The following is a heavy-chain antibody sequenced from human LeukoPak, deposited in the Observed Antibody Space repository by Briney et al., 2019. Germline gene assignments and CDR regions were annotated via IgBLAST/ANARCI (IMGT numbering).Heavy chain of an antibody. CDR2: VNPSAFA. CDR3: ARGPIXSDHDXDS. D-gene: IGHD1-14*01. V-gene: IGHV4-34*01. J-gene: IGHJ4*02. Sequence: PSETLSLTCTVYGESLGDYEWSWIRQPPGGRLEWLGQVNPSAFATYNPSLKRPVTISRDTSKNQISLTVTSVIAADTGVYYCARGPIXSDHDXDSWGQGSLVTV. CDR1: GESLGDYE.